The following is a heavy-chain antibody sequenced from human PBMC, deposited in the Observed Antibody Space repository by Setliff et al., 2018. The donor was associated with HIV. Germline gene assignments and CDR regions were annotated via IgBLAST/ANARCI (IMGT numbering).Heavy chain of an antibody. Sequence: ASVKVSCKASGYTFTSYGISWVRQAPGQGLEWMGWISAYNGNTNYAQKLQGRVTMTTDTSTSTAYMELSSLKFEDTAVYYCARDPSKAPRPWGQGTLVTVSS. D-gene: IGHD6-6*01. CDR2: ISAYNGNT. CDR3: ARDPSKAPRP. J-gene: IGHJ5*02. V-gene: IGHV1-18*01. CDR1: GYTFTSYG.